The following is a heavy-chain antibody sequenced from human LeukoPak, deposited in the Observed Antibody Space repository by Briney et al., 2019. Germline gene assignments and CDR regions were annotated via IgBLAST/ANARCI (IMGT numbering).Heavy chain of an antibody. D-gene: IGHD1-26*01. J-gene: IGHJ4*02. CDR1: GFTFSTYW. CDR3: ARRVNLRSGGSPGY. V-gene: IGHV3-74*01. Sequence: GGSLRLSCAASGFTFSTYWMHWVRQAPGKGLVWVSRINSDGSTTTYADSVKGRFTISRDNAKNTLYLQMNSLRAEDPAVYYCARRVNLRSGGSPGYGGQGTLVTVSS. CDR2: INSDGSTT.